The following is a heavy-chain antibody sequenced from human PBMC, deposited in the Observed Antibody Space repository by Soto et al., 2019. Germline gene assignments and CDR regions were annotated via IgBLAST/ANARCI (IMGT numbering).Heavy chain of an antibody. CDR2: ISSDGSNK. D-gene: IGHD3-22*01. J-gene: IGHJ4*02. CDR3: VGGYYVGYY. CDR1: GFTFSSYG. V-gene: IGHV3-30*03. Sequence: QVQLVESGGGVVQPGRSLRLSCAASGFTFSSYGMHWVRQAPGKGLEWVAVISSDGSNKYYADSVKGRFTTSRDNSKNTLYLQMNSLRAEDAAVYYCVGGYYVGYYWSQGTLVTVSS.